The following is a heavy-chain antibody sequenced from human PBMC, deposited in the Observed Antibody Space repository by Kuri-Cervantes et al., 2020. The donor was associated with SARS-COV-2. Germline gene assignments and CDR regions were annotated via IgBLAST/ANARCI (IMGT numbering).Heavy chain of an antibody. Sequence: GGSLRLSCAASGFTFSNAWMSWVRQAPGKGLEWVSYTSSSSSTIYYADSVKGRFTISRDNSKNTLYLQMSSLRAEDTAVYYCAREPLWAGTSFGFDYWRQGTLGTVSS. CDR3: AREPLWAGTSFGFDY. J-gene: IGHJ4*02. D-gene: IGHD6-19*01. CDR1: GFTFSNAW. V-gene: IGHV3-48*01. CDR2: TSSSSSTI.